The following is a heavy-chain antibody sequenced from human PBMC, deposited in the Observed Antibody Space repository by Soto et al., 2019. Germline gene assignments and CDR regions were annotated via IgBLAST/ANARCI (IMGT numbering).Heavy chain of an antibody. CDR3: ASTSIAARYFDY. V-gene: IGHV4-30-2*01. Sequence: LSLTCAVSGGSISSGGYSWSWIRQPPGKGLEWIGYIYHSGSTYYNPSLKSRVTISVDRSKNQFSLKLSSVTAADTAVYYCASTSIAARYFDYWGQGTLVTVSS. CDR2: IYHSGST. D-gene: IGHD6-6*01. J-gene: IGHJ4*02. CDR1: GGSISSGGYS.